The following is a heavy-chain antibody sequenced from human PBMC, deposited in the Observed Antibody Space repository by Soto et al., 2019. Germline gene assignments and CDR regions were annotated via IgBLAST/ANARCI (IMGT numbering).Heavy chain of an antibody. CDR1: GFFFSTYG. V-gene: IGHV3-33*01. Sequence: QVQLVESGGGVVQPGRSLRLSCAASGFFFSTYGMHWVRQAPGKGLECVAVIWFDGSNKQYADSVKGRFTISRDNSKNTLYLQMNSLIVEDTAVYYCARDNSDSGGYYYFDYWGQGTLVTVSS. J-gene: IGHJ4*02. D-gene: IGHD3-22*01. CDR2: IWFDGSNK. CDR3: ARDNSDSGGYYYFDY.